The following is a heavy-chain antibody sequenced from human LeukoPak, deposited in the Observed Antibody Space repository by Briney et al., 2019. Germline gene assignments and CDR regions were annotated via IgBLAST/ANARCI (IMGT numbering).Heavy chain of an antibody. D-gene: IGHD2-2*03. CDR1: GYTFTGYY. CDR3: ARDDGYCSSTSCYYFDY. CDR2: INPNSGGT. Sequence: ASVKVSCKASGYTFTGYYMHWVRQAPGQGLEWMGWINPNSGGTNYAQKFQGWVTMTRDTSISTAYMELSRLRSDDTAVYYCARDDGYCSSTSCYYFDYWGQGNPGHRLL. J-gene: IGHJ4*02. V-gene: IGHV1-2*04.